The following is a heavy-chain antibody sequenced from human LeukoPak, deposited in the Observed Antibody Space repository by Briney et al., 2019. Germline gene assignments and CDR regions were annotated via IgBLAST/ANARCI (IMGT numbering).Heavy chain of an antibody. CDR3: ARDRIAGRQFNDY. J-gene: IGHJ4*02. CDR1: GFTFSDYY. CDR2: ISSSSSYI. Sequence: GGSLRLSCAASGFTFSDYYMSWIRQAPGKGLEWVSSISSSSSYIYYADSVKGRFTISRDNAKNSLYLQMNSLRAEDTAVYYCARDRIAGRQFNDYWGQGTLVTVSS. D-gene: IGHD6-6*01. V-gene: IGHV3-11*06.